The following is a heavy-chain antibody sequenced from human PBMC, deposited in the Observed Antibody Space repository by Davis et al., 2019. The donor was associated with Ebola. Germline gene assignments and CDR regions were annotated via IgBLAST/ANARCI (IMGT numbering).Heavy chain of an antibody. CDR1: GGSIISSSSY. CDR2: IYYSGST. J-gene: IGHJ6*02. Sequence: MPSETLSLTCTVSGGSIISSSSYWGWIRQPPGKGLEWIGTIYYSGSTYYNPSLKSRVTISVDTSKNQVSLKLSSVTAADTAVYYCARYPGMAAAGTGYYYGMDVWGQGTRVTVSS. V-gene: IGHV4-39*01. D-gene: IGHD6-13*01. CDR3: ARYPGMAAAGTGYYYGMDV.